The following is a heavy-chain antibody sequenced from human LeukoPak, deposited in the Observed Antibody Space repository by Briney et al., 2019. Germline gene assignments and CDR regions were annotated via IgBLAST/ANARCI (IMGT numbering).Heavy chain of an antibody. Sequence: PGGSLRLSCAASGFTFSDFWMTWVRQAPGRGLEWVANIKHDGGEKYYLDSVKGRFTVSRDNAKNSLFRQMNSLRVEDTAVYYCARDPLSYLGEIDTSSYYFDYWGQGTLATVSS. CDR2: IKHDGGEK. CDR1: GFTFSDFW. CDR3: ARDPLSYLGEIDTSSYYFDY. J-gene: IGHJ4*02. V-gene: IGHV3-7*01. D-gene: IGHD3-16*01.